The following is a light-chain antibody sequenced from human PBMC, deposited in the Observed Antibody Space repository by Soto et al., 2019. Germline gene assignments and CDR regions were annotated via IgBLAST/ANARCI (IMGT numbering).Light chain of an antibody. V-gene: IGKV3-15*01. CDR2: DVS. CDR3: QQYNNWPFS. J-gene: IGKJ5*01. CDR1: QSVGSQ. Sequence: EIVLTQSPATLSLSPGERATLSCRVSQSVGSQLAWYQQKPGQAPRLLIYDVSIRATGVPARFSGTGSETDFTLTISGLQSEDSAVYFCQQYNNWPFSFGQGTRLEIK.